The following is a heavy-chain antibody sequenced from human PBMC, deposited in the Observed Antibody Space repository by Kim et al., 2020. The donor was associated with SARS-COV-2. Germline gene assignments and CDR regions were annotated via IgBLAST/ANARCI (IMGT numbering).Heavy chain of an antibody. CDR3: ARDVRGTRAFDV. Sequence: GGSLRLSCAASGFIFRNYAMTWVRLAPGKGLEWVSIISGSGGNTYYADSVKGRFTISRDNSKNTLDLQMNSLRAEDTAVYSCARDVRGTRAFDVWGQGTLVAVSS. V-gene: IGHV3-23*01. J-gene: IGHJ3*01. D-gene: IGHD1-1*01. CDR1: GFIFRNYA. CDR2: ISGSGGNT.